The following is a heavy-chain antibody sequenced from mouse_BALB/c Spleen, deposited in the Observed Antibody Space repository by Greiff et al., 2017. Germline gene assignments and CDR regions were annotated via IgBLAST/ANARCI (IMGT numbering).Heavy chain of an antibody. J-gene: IGHJ4*01. V-gene: IGHV14-3*02. CDR3: ARGGNYYHYAMDY. Sequence: DVKLQESGAELVKPGASVKLSCTASGFNIKDTYMHWVKQRPEQGLEWIGRIDPANGKTKYDPKFQGKATITADTSSNTAYLQLSSLTSEDTAVYYCARGGNYYHYAMDYWGQGTSVTVSS. CDR1: GFNIKDTY. CDR2: IDPANGKT. D-gene: IGHD2-1*01.